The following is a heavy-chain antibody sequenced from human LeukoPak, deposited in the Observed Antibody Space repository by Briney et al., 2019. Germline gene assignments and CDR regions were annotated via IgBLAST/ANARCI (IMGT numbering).Heavy chain of an antibody. CDR3: AKDLGDGSHPGYFDY. Sequence: GGSLRLSCAASGLTFSSHAMSWVRQAPGRGLEWVSSISGGGGYINYADSVKGRFTISRDNSKSTLYLQMNSLRAGDTALYFCAKDLGDGSHPGYFDYWGQGTLVTVSS. D-gene: IGHD5-24*01. J-gene: IGHJ4*02. V-gene: IGHV3-23*01. CDR1: GLTFSSHA. CDR2: ISGGGGYI.